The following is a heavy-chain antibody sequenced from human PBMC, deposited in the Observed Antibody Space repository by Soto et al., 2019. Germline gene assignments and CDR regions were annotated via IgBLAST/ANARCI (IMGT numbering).Heavy chain of an antibody. J-gene: IGHJ4*02. V-gene: IGHV3-23*04. CDR2: ISDSGGTS. D-gene: IGHD1-26*01. Sequence: EVQLVDSGGGLVQPGGSLRLSCAASGFIFSNYVMSWVRQAPGKGLEWVSSISDSGGTSYYADSVKGRFIISRDNSKNTLYLQMNSLRAEDTAIYYCVKRPRALLTFDYWGQGTLVTVSS. CDR3: VKRPRALLTFDY. CDR1: GFIFSNYV.